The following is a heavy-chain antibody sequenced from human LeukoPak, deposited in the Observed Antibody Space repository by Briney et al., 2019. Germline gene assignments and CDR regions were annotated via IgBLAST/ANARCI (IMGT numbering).Heavy chain of an antibody. CDR3: ARGVLLWFGERGYMDV. CDR1: GGAISSSNW. D-gene: IGHD3-10*01. V-gene: IGHV4-4*02. Sequence: SETLSLTCAVSGGAISSSNWWSWVRQPPGKGLEWIGEIYHSGSTNYNPSLKSRVTISVDKSKNQFSLKLSSVTAADTAVYYCARGVLLWFGERGYMDVWGQGTTVTVSS. CDR2: IYHSGST. J-gene: IGHJ6*02.